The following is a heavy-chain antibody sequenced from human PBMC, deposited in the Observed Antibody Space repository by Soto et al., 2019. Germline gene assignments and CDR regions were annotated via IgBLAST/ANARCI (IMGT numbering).Heavy chain of an antibody. V-gene: IGHV1-69*13. Sequence: SVEVSCKASGGTLSDYAVSWVRQARGQGLEWMGGIMPTVDSANYAQKFQGRLTITADESTSTANMELSSLTSDDTAIYYCAVAAVREILTEQSSGMAVWGQGTTVTVSS. CDR2: IMPTVDSA. D-gene: IGHD3-10*01. J-gene: IGHJ6*02. CDR1: GGTLSDYA. CDR3: AVAAVREILTEQSSGMAV.